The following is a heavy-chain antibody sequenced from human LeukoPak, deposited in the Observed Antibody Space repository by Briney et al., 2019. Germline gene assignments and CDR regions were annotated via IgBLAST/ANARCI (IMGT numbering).Heavy chain of an antibody. CDR3: AREPYGYFDY. CDR2: SCYSGST. J-gene: IGHJ4*02. CDR1: GGSISSGDYY. Sequence: SQTLSLICTVSGGSISSGDYYWRWIRQPPGKGLEWIGYSCYSGSTYYIPSLKSRVTISVDTSKNQFSLKLSSVTAGDTAVYYCAREPYGYFDYWGQGTLVTVSS. D-gene: IGHD3-10*01. V-gene: IGHV4-30-4*08.